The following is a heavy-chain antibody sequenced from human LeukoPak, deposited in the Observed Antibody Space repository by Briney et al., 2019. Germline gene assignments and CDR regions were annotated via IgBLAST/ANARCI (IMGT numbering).Heavy chain of an antibody. V-gene: IGHV4-39*07. CDR2: IYFSGDT. J-gene: IGHJ4*02. Sequence: SETLSLTCTVSGDSISSGGHYWGWIRQTPGKRLEWIGNIYFSGDTSYNPSLKSRLTMSVDTTKNQLFLNLDSVTAADTAVYYCVRDSGFWLYWGQGTLVTVSS. D-gene: IGHD3-3*01. CDR1: GDSISSGGHY. CDR3: VRDSGFWLY.